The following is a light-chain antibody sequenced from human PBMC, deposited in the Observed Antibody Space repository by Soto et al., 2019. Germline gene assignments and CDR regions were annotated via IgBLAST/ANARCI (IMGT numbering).Light chain of an antibody. V-gene: IGLV2-8*01. J-gene: IGLJ1*01. CDR1: GSDVGTYNY. CDR3: SSYAGSNNLGV. Sequence: LTQPPSASGSPGQPIYISCTGTGSDVGTYNYVSWYQQHPGKAPKLIIYEVSKRPSGVPDRFSGSKSGNTASLTVSGLQAEDEAEYYCSSYAGSNNLGVFGTGTKVTAL. CDR2: EVS.